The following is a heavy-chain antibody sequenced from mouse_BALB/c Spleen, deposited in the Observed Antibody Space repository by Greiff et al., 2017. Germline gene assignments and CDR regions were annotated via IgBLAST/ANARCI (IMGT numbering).Heavy chain of an antibody. V-gene: IGHV1S81*02. CDR1: GYTFTSYW. CDR3: ALMITTRDY. Sequence: QVQLQQPGAELVKPGASVKLSCKASGYTFTSYWMHWVKQRPGQGLEWIGEINPSNGRTNYNEKFKSKATLTVDKSSSTAYMQLSSLTSEDSAVYYCALMITTRDYWGQGTTLTVSS. CDR2: INPSNGRT. D-gene: IGHD2-4*01. J-gene: IGHJ2*01.